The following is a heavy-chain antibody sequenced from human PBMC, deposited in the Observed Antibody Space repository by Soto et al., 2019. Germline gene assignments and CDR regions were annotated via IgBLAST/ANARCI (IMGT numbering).Heavy chain of an antibody. D-gene: IGHD2-15*01. J-gene: IGHJ3*02. CDR1: SGSISSSNW. CDR2: IYHSGST. Sequence: TSETLSLTCAVSSGSISSSNWWSWVRHPPGKGLEWIGEIYHSGSTNYNPSLKSRVTISVDKSKNQFSLKLSSVTAADTAVYYCARDERYCSGGSCYHAFDIWGQGTMVTVS. CDR3: ARDERYCSGGSCYHAFDI. V-gene: IGHV4-4*02.